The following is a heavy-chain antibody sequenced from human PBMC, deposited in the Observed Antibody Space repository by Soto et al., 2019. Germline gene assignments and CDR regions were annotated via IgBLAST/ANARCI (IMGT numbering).Heavy chain of an antibody. D-gene: IGHD2-2*01. V-gene: IGHV1-8*01. CDR2: MNPNSGHT. CDR1: GYTFTSHD. Sequence: ASVKVSCKASGYTFTSHDINRMRQATGQGLEWMGWMNPNSGHTNYAQKFQGRVTMTRDTSISTAYMELTNLRSEDTAIYYCASDMSTTWGQGTLVTVSS. CDR3: ASDMSTT. J-gene: IGHJ5*02.